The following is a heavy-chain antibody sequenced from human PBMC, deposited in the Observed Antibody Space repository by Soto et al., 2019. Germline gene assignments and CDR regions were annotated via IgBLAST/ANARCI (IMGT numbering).Heavy chain of an antibody. CDR3: AREGKGLSPDY. D-gene: IGHD3-16*02. V-gene: IGHV1-8*02. CDR2: INANNGNT. J-gene: IGHJ4*02. Sequence: RASVKVSCKASGYTFTSYDISWVRQATGQGLEWMGWINANNGNTNYAQKFQGRVTMTRNTSISTAYMELSSLRSEDTAVYYCAREGKGLSPDYWGQGTLVTVSS. CDR1: GYTFTSYD.